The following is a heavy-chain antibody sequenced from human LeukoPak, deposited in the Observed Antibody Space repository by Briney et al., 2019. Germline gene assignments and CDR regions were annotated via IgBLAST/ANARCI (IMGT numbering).Heavy chain of an antibody. J-gene: IGHJ4*02. CDR2: ISGSGGST. D-gene: IGHD2-15*01. CDR1: GFTFSSYA. Sequence: GGSLRLSCAASGFTFSSYAMSWVRQAPGKGLEWVSAISGSGGSTYYADSVRGRFTISRDNSKNTLYLQMNSLRAEDTAVYYCAKDLGYCSGGSCGDYWGQGTLVTVSS. CDR3: AKDLGYCSGGSCGDY. V-gene: IGHV3-23*01.